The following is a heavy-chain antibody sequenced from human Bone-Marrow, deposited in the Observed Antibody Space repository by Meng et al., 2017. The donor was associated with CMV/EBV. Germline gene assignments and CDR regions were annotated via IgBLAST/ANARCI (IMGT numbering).Heavy chain of an antibody. CDR1: GGTFSSYA. Sequence: SVKVSCKASGGTFSSYAISWVRQAPGQGLEWMGGIIPILGIANYAQKFQGRVTITADKSTSTAYMELSSLRSEDTAVYYCATSESTCSSTSCYTDWFDPWGQGTRVTGYS. CDR2: IIPILGIA. CDR3: ATSESTCSSTSCYTDWFDP. J-gene: IGHJ5*02. D-gene: IGHD2-2*02. V-gene: IGHV1-69*10.